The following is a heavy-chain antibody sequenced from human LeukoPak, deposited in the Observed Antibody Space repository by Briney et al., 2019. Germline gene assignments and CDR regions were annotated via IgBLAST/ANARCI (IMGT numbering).Heavy chain of an antibody. CDR1: GGSISSGGYY. J-gene: IGHJ6*02. CDR2: IYYSGST. Sequence: SQTLSLTCTVSGGSISSGGYYWSWIRQHPGKGLEWIGYIYYSGSTYYNPSLKSRVTISVDTSKNQFSLKLSSVTAADTAVYYCARVRARERAFPYYYYYGMDVWGQGTTVTVSS. CDR3: ARVRARERAFPYYYYYGMDV. D-gene: IGHD1-26*01. V-gene: IGHV4-31*03.